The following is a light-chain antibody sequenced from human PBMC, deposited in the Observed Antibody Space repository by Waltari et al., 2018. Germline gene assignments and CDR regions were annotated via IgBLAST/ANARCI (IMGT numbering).Light chain of an antibody. CDR2: DVN. J-gene: IGLJ2*01. V-gene: IGLV2-11*01. CDR1: SSDVGGYNY. Sequence: QSALTQPRSVSGSPGQSVTISCPGTSSDVGGYNYVSWYHQHPGKAPKLMIYDVNKRPSGVPDRFSGSKSGNTASLTISGLQAEDEADFYCCSYAGSYILVFGGGTKLTVL. CDR3: CSYAGSYILV.